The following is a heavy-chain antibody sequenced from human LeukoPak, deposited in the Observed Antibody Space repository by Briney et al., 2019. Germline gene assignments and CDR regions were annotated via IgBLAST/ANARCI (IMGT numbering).Heavy chain of an antibody. D-gene: IGHD2-2*01. V-gene: IGHV1-2*02. Sequence: ASMKVSCKASGYTFTGYYMHWVRQAPGQGLEWMGWINPNSGGTNYAQKFQGRVTMTRNTSISTAYMELSSLRSEDTAVYYCARGYCSSTSCYLARQNWFDPWGQGTLVTVSS. CDR1: GYTFTGYY. J-gene: IGHJ5*02. CDR2: INPNSGGT. CDR3: ARGYCSSTSCYLARQNWFDP.